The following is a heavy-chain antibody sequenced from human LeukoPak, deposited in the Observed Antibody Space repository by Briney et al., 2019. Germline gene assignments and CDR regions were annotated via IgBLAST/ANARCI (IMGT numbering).Heavy chain of an antibody. CDR3: ARVMVGGISSLYWYFDL. J-gene: IGHJ2*01. CDR2: IYYSGST. V-gene: IGHV4-59*08. D-gene: IGHD6-13*01. Sequence: SETLSLTCTVSGGSISSYYWSWIRQPPGKGLEWIGYIYYSGSTNYNPSLKSRVTISVDTSKNQFSLKLSSVTAADTAVYYCARVMVGGISSLYWYFDLWGRGTLVTVSS. CDR1: GGSISSYY.